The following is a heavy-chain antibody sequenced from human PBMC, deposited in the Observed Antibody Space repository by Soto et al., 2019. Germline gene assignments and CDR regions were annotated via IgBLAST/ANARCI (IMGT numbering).Heavy chain of an antibody. D-gene: IGHD3-10*01. Sequence: GGSLRLSCAASGFTFSSYAMSWVRQAPGKGLEWVSAISGSGGSTYYADSVKGRFTISRDNSKNTLYLQMNSLRAEDTAVYYCAKFPKRWFGELFEIDYYYYGIDVWGQGTTVTVSS. CDR1: GFTFSSYA. V-gene: IGHV3-23*01. CDR3: AKFPKRWFGELFEIDYYYYGIDV. CDR2: ISGSGGST. J-gene: IGHJ6*02.